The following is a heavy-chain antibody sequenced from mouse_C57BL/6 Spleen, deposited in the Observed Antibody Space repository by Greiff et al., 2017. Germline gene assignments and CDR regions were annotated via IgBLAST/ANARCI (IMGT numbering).Heavy chain of an antibody. CDR2: INPNNGGT. J-gene: IGHJ1*03. CDR1: GYTFTDYY. V-gene: IGHV1-26*01. D-gene: IGHD1-1*01. Sequence: VQLQQSGPELVKPGASVKISCKASGYTFTDYYMNWVKQSHGKSLEWIGDINPNNGGTSYNQKFKGKATLTVDKSSSTAYMELRSLTSEDSAVYYCAREDDYYGSSYWYFDVGGTGTTVTVSS. CDR3: AREDDYYGSSYWYFDV.